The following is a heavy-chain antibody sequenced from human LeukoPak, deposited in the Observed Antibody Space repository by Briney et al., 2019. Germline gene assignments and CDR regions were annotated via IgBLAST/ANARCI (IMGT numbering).Heavy chain of an antibody. CDR3: ARGGGLDV. V-gene: IGHV3-7*03. D-gene: IGHD3-16*01. CDR1: GFTFSSYW. CDR2: INHNGNVN. J-gene: IGHJ6*02. Sequence: GGSLRPSCAASGFTFSSYWMNWGRQAPGKGLEWVASINHNGNVNYYVDSVKGRSTISRDNAKNSLYLQMSNLRAEDTAVYFRARGGGLDVWGQGATVTVPS.